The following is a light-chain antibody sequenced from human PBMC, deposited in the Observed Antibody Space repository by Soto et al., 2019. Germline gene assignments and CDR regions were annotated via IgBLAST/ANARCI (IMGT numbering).Light chain of an antibody. Sequence: QSVLTQPPSVSGSPVQSVTISCTGTSCDVGGYNYVSCYQQPPGKAPKLMIYDVSKRPSGVPDRFSGSKSGHTASLTISGLQAEDEADYYCCSYAGSYAFLYVLGTGTKLTVL. CDR2: DVS. CDR3: CSYAGSYAFLYV. CDR1: SCDVGGYNY. J-gene: IGLJ1*01. V-gene: IGLV2-11*02.